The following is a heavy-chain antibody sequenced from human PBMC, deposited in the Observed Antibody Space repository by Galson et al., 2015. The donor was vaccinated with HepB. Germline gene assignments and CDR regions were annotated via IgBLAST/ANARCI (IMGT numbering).Heavy chain of an antibody. CDR2: IYSGGST. CDR3: ASGQWLGWYYFDY. Sequence: SLRLSCAASGFTVSSNYMSWVRQAPGKGLEWVSVIYSGGSTYYADSVKGRFTISRDNSKNTLYLQMNSLRAEDTAVYYCASGQWLGWYYFDYWGQGTLVTVSS. CDR1: GFTVSSNY. J-gene: IGHJ4*02. D-gene: IGHD6-19*01. V-gene: IGHV3-53*01.